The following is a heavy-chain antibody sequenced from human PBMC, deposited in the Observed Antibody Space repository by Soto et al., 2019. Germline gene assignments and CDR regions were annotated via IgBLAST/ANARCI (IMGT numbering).Heavy chain of an antibody. J-gene: IGHJ4*02. V-gene: IGHV1-8*01. CDR1: GYTFTSND. D-gene: IGHD7-27*01. Sequence: QVQLVQSGAEVKKPGASVKVSCKASGYTFTSNDINWLRQATGQGFEWMGWMSPTSGDTGYAQKFQGRVTMTRDTSISTVYMELSSLRSEDTAVYYCAGGPPNGGCDFWGQGTLVTVPS. CDR3: AGGPPNGGCDF. CDR2: MSPTSGDT.